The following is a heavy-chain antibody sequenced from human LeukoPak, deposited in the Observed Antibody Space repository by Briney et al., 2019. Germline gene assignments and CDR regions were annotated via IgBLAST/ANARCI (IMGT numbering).Heavy chain of an antibody. V-gene: IGHV1-2*02. CDR1: GYTFSDNY. D-gene: IGHD6-13*01. CDR2: IDPKSGGT. J-gene: IGHJ3*02. CDR3: ASGGDSSNSYGEAFDI. Sequence: VKVSLKSSGYTFSDNYLLWVREAPGQGHGWVGWIDPKSGGTIIAQGVQGRGTITRDTYSPTAYLDLRVQRFDDTDVYDYASGGDSSNSYGEAFDIWGQGTKVTVSS.